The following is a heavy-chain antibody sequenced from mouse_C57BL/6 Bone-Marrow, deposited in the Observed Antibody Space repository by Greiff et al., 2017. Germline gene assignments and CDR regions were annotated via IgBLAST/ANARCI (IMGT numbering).Heavy chain of an antibody. CDR3: ARRAYWYFDF. CDR2: IYPSSGNT. V-gene: IGHV1-81*01. Sequence: VQLQQSGAELARPGASVKLSCKASGYTFTSYGISWVKQRPGQGLEWIGEIYPSSGNTYYNEKFKGKATLTADKSSSTAYMQLRSLTSEDSAVYFRARRAYWYFDFWGTGTTVTVSS. D-gene: IGHD3-3*01. J-gene: IGHJ1*03. CDR1: GYTFTSYG.